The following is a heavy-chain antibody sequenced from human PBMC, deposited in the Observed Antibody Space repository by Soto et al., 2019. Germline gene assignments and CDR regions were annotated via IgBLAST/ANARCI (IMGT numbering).Heavy chain of an antibody. CDR3: ARAVLPATAPFDY. V-gene: IGHV4-59*01. D-gene: IGHD2-21*02. CDR2: IYYSGST. J-gene: IGHJ4*02. Sequence: QVQLQESGPRLVKPSETLSLTCIVSGGSISNYYWSWSRQPPGKGLEWIGYIYYSGSTTYNPSLQSRVTISVDTSKNQFSLKLSSVTAADTAVYYCARAVLPATAPFDYWGQGTLVTVSS. CDR1: GGSISNYY.